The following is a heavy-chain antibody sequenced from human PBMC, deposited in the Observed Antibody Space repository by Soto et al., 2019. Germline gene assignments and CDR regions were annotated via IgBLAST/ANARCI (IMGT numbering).Heavy chain of an antibody. CDR2: INHSGST. J-gene: IGHJ4*02. Sequence: TSETLSLTCAVYGGSFSGYYWSWIRQPPGKGLEWIGEINHSGSTNYNPSLKSRVTISVDTSKNQFSLKLSSVTAADTAVYYCATSGYDLNWGQGTLVTVSS. CDR3: ATSGYDLN. CDR1: GGSFSGYY. D-gene: IGHD5-12*01. V-gene: IGHV4-34*01.